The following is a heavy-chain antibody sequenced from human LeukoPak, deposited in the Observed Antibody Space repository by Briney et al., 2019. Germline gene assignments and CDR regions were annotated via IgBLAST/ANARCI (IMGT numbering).Heavy chain of an antibody. J-gene: IGHJ4*02. D-gene: IGHD2-15*01. CDR3: AGDSFGGVAAPDY. CDR1: GYTFTGYY. CDR2: INPNSGGT. Sequence: ASVTVSCKASGYTFTGYYMHWVRQAPGQGLEWMGWINPNSGGTNYAQKFQGWVTMTRDTSISTAYMELSRLRSDDTAVYYCAGDSFGGVAAPDYWGQGTLVTVSS. V-gene: IGHV1-2*04.